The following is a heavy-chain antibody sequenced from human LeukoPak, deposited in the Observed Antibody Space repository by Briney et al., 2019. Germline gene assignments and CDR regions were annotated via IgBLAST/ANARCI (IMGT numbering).Heavy chain of an antibody. J-gene: IGHJ6*02. V-gene: IGHV3-30*18. CDR3: AKDKHSYGQARGSHGMDV. Sequence: GRSLRLSCAASGFTFSSHGMHWVRQAPGKGLEWVAVISYDGSKKYYADSVKGRFTISRHNSKHTLYLQMNRLRAEDTAVYYCAKDKHSYGQARGSHGMDVWGQGTTVTVSS. D-gene: IGHD5-18*01. CDR1: GFTFSSHG. CDR2: ISYDGSKK.